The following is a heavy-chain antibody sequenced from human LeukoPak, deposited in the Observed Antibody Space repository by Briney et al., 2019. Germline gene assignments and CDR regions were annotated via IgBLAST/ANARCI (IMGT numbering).Heavy chain of an antibody. CDR1: GFTFSSYA. CDR2: ISGSGGST. CDR3: AKGSPMVRGVLRDYYYYYMDV. D-gene: IGHD3-10*01. J-gene: IGHJ6*03. Sequence: GGSLRLSCAASGFTFSSYAMSWVRQAPGKGLEWVSAISGSGGSTYYADSVKGRFTISRDNSKNTLYLQMNSLRAEDTAVYYCAKGSPMVRGVLRDYYYYYMDVWGKGTTVTISS. V-gene: IGHV3-23*01.